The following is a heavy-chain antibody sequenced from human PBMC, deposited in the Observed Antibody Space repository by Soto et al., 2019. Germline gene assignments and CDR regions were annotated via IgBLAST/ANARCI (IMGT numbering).Heavy chain of an antibody. Sequence: QVDLVQSGAEVKRPGASVTISCKASGNATTKYYIHWVRQAPGRGLEWMGIINPGGGSASYAQKFQGRVTVYRDTSTGTVFMDLSSLRSEDTAVYYCARDTNGWSLYGLDVWGQGTTVTVSS. J-gene: IGHJ6*02. CDR2: INPGGGSA. D-gene: IGHD6-19*01. CDR1: GNATTKYY. CDR3: ARDTNGWSLYGLDV. V-gene: IGHV1-46*01.